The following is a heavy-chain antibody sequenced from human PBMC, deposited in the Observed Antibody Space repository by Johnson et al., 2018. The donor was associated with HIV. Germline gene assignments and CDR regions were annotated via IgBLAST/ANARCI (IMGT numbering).Heavy chain of an antibody. CDR2: IKSKTDGGTT. D-gene: IGHD6-19*01. J-gene: IGHJ3*02. Sequence: VQLVESGGGVVQPGRSLRLSCVASGFTFSNAWMSWVRQAPGKGLECVGRIKSKTDGGTTDDAAPVQGRFTILRDDSKNTLYLQRNSLRAEDTAVYYCARDQGGKWLSYDAFDIWGQGTMVTVSS. CDR1: GFTFSNAW. V-gene: IGHV3-15*01. CDR3: ARDQGGKWLSYDAFDI.